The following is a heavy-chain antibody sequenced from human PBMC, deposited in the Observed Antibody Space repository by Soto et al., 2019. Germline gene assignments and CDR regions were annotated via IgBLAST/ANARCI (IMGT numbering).Heavy chain of an antibody. V-gene: IGHV1-24*01. CDR2: FNPEDGGT. Sequence: VQLVQSGTEVRKPGASVKVSCKVSGYTLPERSIHWVRQTPVKGLEWMGGFNPEDGGTIFAERFQGRLTLTEDTSTDTASMELRSLRYDDTAVYFCGATSTRGAFFPHWGQGSLVTVTS. CDR3: GATSTRGAFFPH. D-gene: IGHD1-1*01. J-gene: IGHJ1*01. CDR1: GYTLPERS.